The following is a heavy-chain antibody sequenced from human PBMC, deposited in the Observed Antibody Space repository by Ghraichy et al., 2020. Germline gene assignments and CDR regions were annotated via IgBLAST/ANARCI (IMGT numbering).Heavy chain of an antibody. CDR2: INWNGGST. Sequence: GGSLRLSFAASGFTFEDYGMSWDGQPPGKGLEWVSGINWNGGSTGYADSVKGQFTISRDNAKNSLYLQMNSLRAEDTALYYCERVNYGAYGFDYWGQGTLVTVSS. CDR1: GFTFEDYG. D-gene: IGHD4-17*01. J-gene: IGHJ4*02. CDR3: ERVNYGAYGFDY. V-gene: IGHV3-20*03.